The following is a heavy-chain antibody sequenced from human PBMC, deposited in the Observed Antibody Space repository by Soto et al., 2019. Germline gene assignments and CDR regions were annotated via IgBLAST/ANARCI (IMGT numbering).Heavy chain of an antibody. CDR2: IWYDGSNK. D-gene: IGHD3-3*01. J-gene: IGHJ4*02. Sequence: GGSLRLSCAASGFTFSSYGMHWVRQAPGKGLEWVAVIWYDGSNKYYADSVKGRFTISRDNSKNTLYLQMNSLRAEDTAVYYCARELPITIFGVVIRGYFDYWGQGTLVTVSS. CDR1: GFTFSSYG. V-gene: IGHV3-33*01. CDR3: ARELPITIFGVVIRGYFDY.